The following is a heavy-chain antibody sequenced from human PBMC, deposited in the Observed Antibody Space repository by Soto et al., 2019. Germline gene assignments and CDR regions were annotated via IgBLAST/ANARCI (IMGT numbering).Heavy chain of an antibody. CDR2: ISSSSSTI. Sequence: EVQLVESGGGLVQPGGSLRLSCAASGFTFSSYSMNWVRQAPGKGLEWVSYISSSSSTIYYADSVKGRFTISRDNAKNSLYLQMNSLRDEDTAVYYCARVGVGKYYYYGMDVWGPGTTVTVSS. CDR1: GFTFSSYS. D-gene: IGHD2-8*01. J-gene: IGHJ6*02. V-gene: IGHV3-48*02. CDR3: ARVGVGKYYYYGMDV.